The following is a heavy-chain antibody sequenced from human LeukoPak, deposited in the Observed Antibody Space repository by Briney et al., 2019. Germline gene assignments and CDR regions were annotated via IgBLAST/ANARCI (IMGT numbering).Heavy chain of an antibody. CDR2: ISGSGAST. CDR3: ARGLSREVAHLRAYYYYGMDV. J-gene: IGHJ6*02. CDR1: GFTFSSYA. D-gene: IGHD5-12*01. Sequence: GGSLRLSCAASGFTFSSYAMSWVRQAPGKGLEWVSLISGSGASTYYADSVKGRFTISRDNSKNTLYLQMNSLRAEDTAVYYCARGLSREVAHLRAYYYYGMDVWGQGTTVTVSS. V-gene: IGHV3-23*01.